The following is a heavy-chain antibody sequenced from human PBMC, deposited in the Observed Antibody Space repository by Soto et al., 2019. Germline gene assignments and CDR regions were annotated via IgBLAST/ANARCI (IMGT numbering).Heavy chain of an antibody. Sequence: QMQLVQSGPEVKKPGTSVKVSCKTSGFTFTTSAVQWVRQARGQRLEWIGWIVVGNGKTNYAQKFQDSVTITRDTSTSTSSLEMNGLTSADTAMYYCAADTLQKAVWGQGALVTVSS. CDR1: GFTFTTSA. D-gene: IGHD2-21*01. V-gene: IGHV1-58*03. CDR3: AADTLQKAV. CDR2: IVVGNGKT. J-gene: IGHJ4*02.